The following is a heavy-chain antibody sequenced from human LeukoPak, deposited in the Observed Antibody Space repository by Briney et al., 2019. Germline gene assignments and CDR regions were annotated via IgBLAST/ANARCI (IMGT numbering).Heavy chain of an antibody. Sequence: GSLKLSCAASGFTFSGSAMHWVRQASGKGLEWVGRIRSKANSYATAYAASVKGRFTISRDDSKNTAYLQMNSLKTEGTAVYYCTRWGVAGTENYYGMDVWGQGTTVTVSS. CDR2: IRSKANSYAT. J-gene: IGHJ6*02. V-gene: IGHV3-73*01. CDR1: GFTFSGSA. CDR3: TRWGVAGTENYYGMDV. D-gene: IGHD6-19*01.